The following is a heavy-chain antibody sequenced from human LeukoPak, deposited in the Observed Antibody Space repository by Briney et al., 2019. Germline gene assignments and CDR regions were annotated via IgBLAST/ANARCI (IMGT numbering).Heavy chain of an antibody. Sequence: SETLSLTCTVSGGSISSGGYYWSWIRQHPGKGLEWIGYIYYSGSTYYNPSLKSRVTISVDTSKNQFSLKLSSVTAADTALYYCARAERYCSSTSCSHDAFDIWGQGTMVTVSS. V-gene: IGHV4-31*03. J-gene: IGHJ3*02. CDR3: ARAERYCSSTSCSHDAFDI. CDR1: GGSISSGGYY. CDR2: IYYSGST. D-gene: IGHD2-2*01.